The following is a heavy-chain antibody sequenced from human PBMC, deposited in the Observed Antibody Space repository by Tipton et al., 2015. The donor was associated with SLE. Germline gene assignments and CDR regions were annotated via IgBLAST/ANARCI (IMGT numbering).Heavy chain of an antibody. D-gene: IGHD1-1*01. Sequence: QLVQSGAEVKKPGASLKVSCKASDNAFASYGFTWVRQAPGQGLEWMGWISPHNGNTNYAQKFQGRITMTTDTSTNTVYMELRSLRSDGTAVYYCARTYNYAGFDYWGQGTLVTVSS. CDR3: ARTYNYAGFDY. CDR1: DNAFASYG. J-gene: IGHJ4*02. V-gene: IGHV1-18*04. CDR2: ISPHNGNT.